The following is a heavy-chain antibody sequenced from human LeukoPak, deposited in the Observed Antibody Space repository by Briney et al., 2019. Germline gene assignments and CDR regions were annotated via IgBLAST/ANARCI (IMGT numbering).Heavy chain of an antibody. CDR3: ASGREDGWGYFDY. D-gene: IGHD5-24*01. CDR2: IIPIFGTA. V-gene: IGHV1-69*01. Sequence: SVKVSCKASGGAFSSYAISWVRQAPGQGLEWMGGIIPIFGTANYAQKFQGRVTITADESTSTAYMELSSLRSEDTAVYYCASGREDGWGYFDYWGQGTLVTVSS. CDR1: GGAFSSYA. J-gene: IGHJ4*02.